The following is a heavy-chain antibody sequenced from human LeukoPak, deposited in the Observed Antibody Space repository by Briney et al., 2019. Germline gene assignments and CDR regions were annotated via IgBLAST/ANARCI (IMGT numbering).Heavy chain of an antibody. CDR1: GFTFSTFA. V-gene: IGHV3-23*01. Sequence: GGSLRLSCAASGFTFSTFAMTWVRQAPGKGLEWVSSITGTHYTTYNTDSVKGRFTISRDNSKNTLYLQMNSLRADDTAVYYCTKDPNGDCVGAFGPWGQGTLVTVSS. CDR2: ITGTHYTT. D-gene: IGHD2-21*02. J-gene: IGHJ5*02. CDR3: TKDPNGDCVGAFGP.